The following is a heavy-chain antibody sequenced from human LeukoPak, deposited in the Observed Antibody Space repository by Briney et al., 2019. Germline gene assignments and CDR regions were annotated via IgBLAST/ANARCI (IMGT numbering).Heavy chain of an antibody. D-gene: IGHD4-23*01. CDR1: GFTVSSNY. Sequence: GGSLRLSCAASGFTVSSNYMSWVRQAPGKGLEWVSVIYSGGSTYYADSVKGRFTISRDNSKNTLYLQMNSLRAEDTAVYYCARATVVTPHYYYYMDVWGKGTTVAISS. CDR2: IYSGGST. V-gene: IGHV3-66*01. J-gene: IGHJ6*03. CDR3: ARATVVTPHYYYYMDV.